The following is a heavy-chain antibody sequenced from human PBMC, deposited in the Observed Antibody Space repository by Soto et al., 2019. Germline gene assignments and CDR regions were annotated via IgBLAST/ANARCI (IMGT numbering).Heavy chain of an antibody. V-gene: IGHV1-46*03. CDR2: INPSGGST. J-gene: IGHJ4*02. CDR1: GYTFTSYY. CDR3: ARDHVRSSSWNLGDY. D-gene: IGHD6-13*01. Sequence: ASVKVSCKASGYTFTSYYMHWVRQAPGQGLEWMGIINPSGGSTSYAQKFQGRVTMTRDTSTSTVYMELSSLRSEGTAVYYCARDHVRSSSWNLGDYWGQGTLVTVSS.